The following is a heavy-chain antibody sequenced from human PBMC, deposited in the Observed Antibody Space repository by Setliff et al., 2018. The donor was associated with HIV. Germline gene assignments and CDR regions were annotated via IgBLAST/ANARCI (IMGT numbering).Heavy chain of an antibody. V-gene: IGHV1-46*01. D-gene: IGHD6-19*01. CDR1: GYTFTTYP. CDR2: INTSGGSA. J-gene: IGHJ4*01. Sequence: ASVKVSCKASGYTFTTYPMHWVRQAPGQGLEWMGVINTSGGSAGYAEKFRGRVTMTRDTSTNTVYMDLRNLRSEDTAVCYCARNQGDSSGWYAGDFWGHGTLVTGSS. CDR3: ARNQGDSSGWYAGDF.